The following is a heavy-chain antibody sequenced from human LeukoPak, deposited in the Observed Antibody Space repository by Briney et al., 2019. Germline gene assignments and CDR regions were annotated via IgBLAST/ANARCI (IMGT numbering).Heavy chain of an antibody. CDR2: IYYRGNT. CDR3: ARDLDYGGSSIWYFDL. V-gene: IGHV4-59*01. J-gene: IGHJ2*01. CDR1: GXSISSFY. Sequence: SETLSLTCTVSGXSISSFYWSWIRQPPGKGLEWIGYIYYRGNTQYNPSLKSRVTISVDTSKNQFSLRLTSVTAADTAVYYCARDLDYGGSSIWYFDLWGRGTLVTVSS. D-gene: IGHD4-23*01.